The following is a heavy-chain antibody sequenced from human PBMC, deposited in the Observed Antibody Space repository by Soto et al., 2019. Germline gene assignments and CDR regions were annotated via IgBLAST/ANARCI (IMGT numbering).Heavy chain of an antibody. J-gene: IGHJ4*02. Sequence: QITLKESGPTLVKPTQTLTLTCSCCGFSINADGVGVTWIRQPPGKALQWLAILYWGDDKRYSQSLNIRLTLTKQPSRNQVDHTMTNVDPVDTATYFCAHSRRRASGSGGNCYHFDSWGQGTLVTFSS. D-gene: IGHD2-15*01. CDR3: AHSRRRASGSGGNCYHFDS. V-gene: IGHV2-5*02. CDR1: GFSINADGVG. CDR2: LYWGDDK.